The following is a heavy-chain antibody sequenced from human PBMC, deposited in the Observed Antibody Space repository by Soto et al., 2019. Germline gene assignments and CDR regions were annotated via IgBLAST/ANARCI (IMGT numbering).Heavy chain of an antibody. J-gene: IGHJ6*02. CDR2: IYYSGST. D-gene: IGHD6-6*01. Sequence: PSETLSLTCTVSGGSISSGGYYWSWIRQHPGKGLEWIGYIYYSGSTYYNPSLKSRVTISVDTSKNQFSLKLSSVTAAGTAVYYCARDGSSSDFGMDVWGQGTTVTVS. V-gene: IGHV4-31*03. CDR3: ARDGSSSDFGMDV. CDR1: GGSISSGGYY.